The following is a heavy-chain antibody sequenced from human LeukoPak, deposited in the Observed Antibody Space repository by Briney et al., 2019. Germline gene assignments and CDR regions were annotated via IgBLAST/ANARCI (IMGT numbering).Heavy chain of an antibody. CDR2: INWNGGST. Sequence: PGGSLRLSCAASGFTFSSYAMSWVRQAPGKGLEWVSGINWNGGSTGYADSVKGRFTISRDNAKNSLYLQMNSLRAEDTALYYCARAMSIAAAQALDYWGQGTLVTVSS. D-gene: IGHD6-13*01. V-gene: IGHV3-20*04. CDR3: ARAMSIAAAQALDY. J-gene: IGHJ4*02. CDR1: GFTFSSYA.